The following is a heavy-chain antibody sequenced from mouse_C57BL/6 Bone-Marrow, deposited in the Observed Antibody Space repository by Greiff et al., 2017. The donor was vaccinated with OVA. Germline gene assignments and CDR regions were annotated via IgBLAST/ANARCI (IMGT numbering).Heavy chain of an antibody. Sequence: QVHVKQPGAELVKPGASVKMSCKASGYTFTSYWITWVKQRPGQGLEWIGDIYPGSGSTNYNEKFKSKATLTVDTSSSTAYMQLSSLTSEDTAVYYCTKLQGTWFAYWGQGTLVTVSA. CDR1: GYTFTSYW. V-gene: IGHV1-55*01. CDR2: IYPGSGST. D-gene: IGHD2-12*01. J-gene: IGHJ3*01. CDR3: TKLQGTWFAY.